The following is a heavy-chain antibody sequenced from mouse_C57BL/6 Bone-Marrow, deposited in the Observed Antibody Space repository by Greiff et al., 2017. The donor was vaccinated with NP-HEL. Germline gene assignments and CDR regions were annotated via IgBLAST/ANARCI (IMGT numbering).Heavy chain of an antibody. CDR2: IFPGSGST. V-gene: IGHV1-75*01. J-gene: IGHJ2*01. CDR1: GYTFTDYY. Sequence: QVQLQQSGPELVKPGSSVKISCKASGYTFTDYYINWVKQRPGQGLEWIGWIFPGSGSTYYNEKFKGKATLTVDKSSSTAYMLLSSLTSEDSAVYFCARYYGSSYVHFFDYWGQGTTLTVSS. D-gene: IGHD1-1*01. CDR3: ARYYGSSYVHFFDY.